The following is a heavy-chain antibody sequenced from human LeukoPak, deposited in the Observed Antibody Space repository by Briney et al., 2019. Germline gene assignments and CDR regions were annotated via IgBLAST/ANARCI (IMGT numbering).Heavy chain of an antibody. CDR1: GFNFSSYV. CDR2: VSCSAGRT. V-gene: IGHV3-23*01. D-gene: IGHD2-8*02. CDR3: AKNRGHCVDGVCHNYYYMDV. Sequence: QTGGSLRLSRAASGFNFSSYVMTWGRQAPGKRLGVDSAVSCSAGRTDYADSVKGRFTISRDHLKNTLYLQMNGLRAEDTAVYDWAKNRGHCVDGVCHNYYYMDVWGKGTTVTVSS. J-gene: IGHJ6*03.